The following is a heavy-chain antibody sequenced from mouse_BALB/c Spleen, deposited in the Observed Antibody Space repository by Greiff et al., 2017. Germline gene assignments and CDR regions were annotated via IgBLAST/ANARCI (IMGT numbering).Heavy chain of an antibody. CDR1: GFSLTSYG. D-gene: IGHD1-1*01. CDR3: ARQTTVYYAMDY. Sequence: VKLMESGPDLVAPSQSLSITCTVSGFSLTSYGVHWVRQPPGKGLEWLVVIWSDGSTTYNSALKSRLSISKDNSKSQVFLKMNSLQTDDTAMYYCARQTTVYYAMDYWGQGTSVTVSS. J-gene: IGHJ4*01. CDR2: IWSDGST. V-gene: IGHV2-6-2*01.